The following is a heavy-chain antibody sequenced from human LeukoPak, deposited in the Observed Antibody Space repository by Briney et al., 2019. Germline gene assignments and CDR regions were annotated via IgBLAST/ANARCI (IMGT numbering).Heavy chain of an antibody. Sequence: PSETLSLTCTVSGDSVSSASYYWSWIRQPPGKGLEWIGYIYYSGSTNYNPSLKSRVTISVETSKNHFSLKLSSVTAADTAVYYCARCINGAAKIDYWGQGTLVTVSS. V-gene: IGHV4-61*01. CDR1: GDSVSSASYY. CDR2: IYYSGST. D-gene: IGHD1-14*01. J-gene: IGHJ4*02. CDR3: ARCINGAAKIDY.